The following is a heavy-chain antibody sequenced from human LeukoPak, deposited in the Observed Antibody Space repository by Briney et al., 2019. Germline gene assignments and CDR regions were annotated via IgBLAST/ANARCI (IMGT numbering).Heavy chain of an antibody. CDR2: IYYSGYT. D-gene: IGHD4-17*01. CDR3: ARDRDPVTTVTPRNWYFDL. Sequence: SETLSLTCTVSGGSISSYYWSWIRQPPGKGLEWVGYIYYSGYTNYNPSLKSRVTISVDTSKNQFSLNLSSVTAADTAVYYCARDRDPVTTVTPRNWYFDLWGRGTLVTVSS. V-gene: IGHV4-59*01. CDR1: GGSISSYY. J-gene: IGHJ2*01.